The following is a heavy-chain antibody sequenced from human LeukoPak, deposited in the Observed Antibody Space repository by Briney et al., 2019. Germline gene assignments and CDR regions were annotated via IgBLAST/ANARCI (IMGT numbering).Heavy chain of an antibody. CDR1: GGSISSSNW. D-gene: IGHD3-16*02. J-gene: IGHJ5*02. Sequence: SETLSFTGAVSGGSISSSNWCGWVSQPPGNGLEWIGAIYHSGSTNYNPYLKSQVTISVDKSKNQFSLKLSSVTAADTAVYYCARVAYDYVWGSYRYSWFDPWGQGTLVTVSS. CDR3: ARVAYDYVWGSYRYSWFDP. CDR2: IYHSGST. V-gene: IGHV4-4*02.